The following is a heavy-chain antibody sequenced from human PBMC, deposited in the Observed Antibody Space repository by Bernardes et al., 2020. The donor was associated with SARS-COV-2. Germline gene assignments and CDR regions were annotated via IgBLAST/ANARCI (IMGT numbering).Heavy chain of an antibody. J-gene: IGHJ4*02. Sequence: GGSLRLSCAASGFTFSRYGMHWVRQAPGKGLEWVTVTSYDGSTKYYADSVKGRFTISRDNSKNTLYLQMNSLRPEDTAVYYCARSVFILIEGLDYWGQGTLVTVSS. V-gene: IGHV3-30*03. CDR1: GFTFSRYG. D-gene: IGHD3-3*02. CDR2: TSYDGSTK. CDR3: ARSVFILIEGLDY.